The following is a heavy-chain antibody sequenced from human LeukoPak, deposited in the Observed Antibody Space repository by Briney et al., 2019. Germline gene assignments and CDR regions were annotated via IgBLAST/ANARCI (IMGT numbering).Heavy chain of an antibody. D-gene: IGHD2-15*01. V-gene: IGHV3-23*01. CDR3: AARPGEVAVPYDY. J-gene: IGHJ4*02. CDR1: GFTLRSYA. Sequence: AGGSLRLSCAASGFTLRSYAMSWVRQAPGKGLEWVSLISRGGDVTYYADSVKGRFTISRDSSKNTLYLQMHSLRAEDTAVYYCAARPGEVAVPYDYWGQGTLVTVSS. CDR2: ISRGGDVT.